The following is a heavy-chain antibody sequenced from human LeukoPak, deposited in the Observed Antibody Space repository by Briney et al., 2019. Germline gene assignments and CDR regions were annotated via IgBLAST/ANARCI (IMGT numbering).Heavy chain of an antibody. D-gene: IGHD3-10*01. CDR2: FDPDDGKT. CDR3: ATYGSGNYYYALAV. V-gene: IGHV1-24*01. CDR1: GYTLSEIS. J-gene: IGHJ6*02. Sequence: ASVKVSCKVSGYTLSEISMHWVRQAPGKGLEWMGGFDPDDGKTIYAQKFQGRVTMTEDTSTDTAYMDLRSLRSEDTAVYYCATYGSGNYYYALAVWGQGTTVTVSS.